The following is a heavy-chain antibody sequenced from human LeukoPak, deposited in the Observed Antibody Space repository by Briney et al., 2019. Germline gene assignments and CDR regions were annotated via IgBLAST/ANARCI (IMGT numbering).Heavy chain of an antibody. V-gene: IGHV5-10-1*01. Sequence: ESLKIFWKGSGYSFTNYWISWVRPMPGKGLEWMGGIDSSGSYTNYSPSFQGPVTISADKSISTAYLQWCSLKASDTAMYYCARLIAQYGSGTSSGGYFDYWGQGTLVTVSS. D-gene: IGHD3-10*01. J-gene: IGHJ4*02. CDR2: IDSSGSYT. CDR3: ARLIAQYGSGTSSGGYFDY. CDR1: GYSFTNYW.